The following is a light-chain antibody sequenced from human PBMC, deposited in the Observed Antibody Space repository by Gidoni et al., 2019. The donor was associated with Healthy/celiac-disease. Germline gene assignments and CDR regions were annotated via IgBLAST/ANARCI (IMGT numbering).Light chain of an antibody. Sequence: EIVLTQSPATLSLSPGERATLSCRASQSVSSYLAWYQQQPGQAPRLLIYDASNRATGIPARFSGSGSGTDFTLTISSLEPEDFAVYYCQQRSNWPPWGTFGQGTKVEIK. CDR1: QSVSSY. J-gene: IGKJ1*01. CDR2: DAS. CDR3: QQRSNWPPWGT. V-gene: IGKV3-11*01.